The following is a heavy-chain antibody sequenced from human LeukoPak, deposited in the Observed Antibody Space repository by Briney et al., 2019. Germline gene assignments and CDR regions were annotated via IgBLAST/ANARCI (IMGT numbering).Heavy chain of an antibody. J-gene: IGHJ4*02. CDR2: ISAYNGNT. CDR3: ARDLGIEMATNWFDY. Sequence: GASVKVSCKASGYTLTSYGISWVRQAPGQGLEWMGWISAYNGNTNYAQKLQGRVTMTTDTSTSTAYMELRSLRSDDTAVYYCARDLGIEMATNWFDYGGQGTLVTVSS. D-gene: IGHD5-24*01. V-gene: IGHV1-18*01. CDR1: GYTLTSYG.